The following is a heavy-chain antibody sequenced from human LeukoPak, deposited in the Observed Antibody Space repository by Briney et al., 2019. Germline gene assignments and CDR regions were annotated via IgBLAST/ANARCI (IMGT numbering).Heavy chain of an antibody. V-gene: IGHV3-53*01. D-gene: IGHD5-18*01. Sequence: GGSLRLSCAASGFIVSTNYMSWVRQAPGKGLEWVSVLYSGGTTYFADSLKGRFTVSRDNAKNSLYLQMNSLRAEDTAVYYCARVGRGYSYGDYYMDVWGKGTTVTVSS. CDR2: LYSGGTT. CDR3: ARVGRGYSYGDYYMDV. J-gene: IGHJ6*03. CDR1: GFIVSTNY.